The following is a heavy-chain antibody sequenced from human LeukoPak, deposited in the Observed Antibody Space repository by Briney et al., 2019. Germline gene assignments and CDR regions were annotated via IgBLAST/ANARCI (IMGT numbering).Heavy chain of an antibody. D-gene: IGHD2-2*01. CDR2: IYTSGST. J-gene: IGHJ4*02. CDR3: ARDMVVVPAAIITSPGFDY. Sequence: LETLSLTCAVYGGSFSGYYWSWIRQPAGKGLEWIGRIYTSGSTNYNPSLKSRVTMSVDTSKNQFSLKLSSVTAADTAVYYCARDMVVVPAAIITSPGFDYWGQGTLVTVSS. V-gene: IGHV4-4*07. CDR1: GGSFSGYY.